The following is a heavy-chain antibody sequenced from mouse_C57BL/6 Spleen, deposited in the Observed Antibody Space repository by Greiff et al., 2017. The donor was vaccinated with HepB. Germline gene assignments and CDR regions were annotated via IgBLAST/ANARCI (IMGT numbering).Heavy chain of an antibody. CDR1: GYAFSSYW. Sequence: VQLQESGAELVKPGASVKISCKASGYAFSSYWMNWVKQRPGKGLEWIGQIYPGDGDTNYNGKFKGKATVTADKSSSTAYMQLSSLTSEDSAVYFCATKGDPYSMDYWGQGTSVTVSS. CDR3: ATKGDPYSMDY. V-gene: IGHV1-80*01. CDR2: IYPGDGDT. J-gene: IGHJ4*01.